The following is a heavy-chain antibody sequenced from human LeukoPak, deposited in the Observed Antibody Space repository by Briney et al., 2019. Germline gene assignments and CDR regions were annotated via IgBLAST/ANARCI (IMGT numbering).Heavy chain of an antibody. Sequence: PSETLSLTCTVSGGSITSTTYYWAWFRQPPGKGLEWIGSLYYDGRTFYSPSLMSRVTISGDTAKNHLSLKLNSMTAADTAVYYCVRRAGDWAVGWVDPWGQGILVTVSS. D-gene: IGHD2-21*02. V-gene: IGHV4-39*02. CDR3: VRRAGDWAVGWVDP. J-gene: IGHJ5*02. CDR1: GGSITSTTYY. CDR2: LYYDGRT.